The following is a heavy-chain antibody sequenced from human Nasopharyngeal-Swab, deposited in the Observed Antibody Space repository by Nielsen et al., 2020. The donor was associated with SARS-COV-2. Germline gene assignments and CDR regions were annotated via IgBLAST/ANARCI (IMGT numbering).Heavy chain of an antibody. V-gene: IGHV3-21*01. J-gene: IGHJ4*02. Sequence: GESLKISCAASGFTFSSYSMNWVRQAPGKGLEWVSSISSSSSYIYYADSVKGRFTISRDNAKNSLYLQMNSLRAEDTAVYYCARDLKAAAGPFFDYWGQGTLVTVSS. CDR2: ISSSSSYI. CDR3: ARDLKAAAGPFFDY. D-gene: IGHD6-13*01. CDR1: GFTFSSYS.